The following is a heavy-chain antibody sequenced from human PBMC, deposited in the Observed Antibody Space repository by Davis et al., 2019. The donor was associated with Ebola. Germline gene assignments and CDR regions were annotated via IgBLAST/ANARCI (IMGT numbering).Heavy chain of an antibody. CDR2: INHSGST. V-gene: IGHV4-34*01. J-gene: IGHJ6*02. CDR3: ARQPSLYYGMDV. CDR1: GGSFSGYY. Sequence: PGGSLRLSCAVYGGSFSGYYWSWIRQPPGKGLEWIGEINHSGSTNYNPSLKIRVTISVDTSKNQFSLKLSSVTAADTAVYYCARQPSLYYGMDVWGQGTTVTVSS.